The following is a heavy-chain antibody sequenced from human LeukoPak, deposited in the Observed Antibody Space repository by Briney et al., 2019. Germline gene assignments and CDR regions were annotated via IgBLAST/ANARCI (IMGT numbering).Heavy chain of an antibody. V-gene: IGHV7-4-1*02. Sequence: GASVKVSCKASGYTFTSYAMDWVRQAPGQGLEWMGWINTNTGNPTYAQGFTGRFVFSLDTSVSTAYLQISSLKAEDTAVYYCARDRVLLWFGESYYFDYWGQGTLVTVSS. D-gene: IGHD3-10*01. CDR3: ARDRVLLWFGESYYFDY. CDR2: INTNTGNP. CDR1: GYTFTSYA. J-gene: IGHJ4*02.